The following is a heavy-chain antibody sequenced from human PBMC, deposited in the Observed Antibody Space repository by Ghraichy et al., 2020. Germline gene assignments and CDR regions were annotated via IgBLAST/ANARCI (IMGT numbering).Heavy chain of an antibody. V-gene: IGHV4-39*01. D-gene: IGHD3-22*01. CDR2: ICYSGST. Sequence: SQTLSLTCTVSGGSISSSSYYWGWIRQPPGKGLEWIGSICYSGSTYYNPSLKSRVTISVDTSKNQFSLKLSSVTAADTAVYYCAITTGDYDSRRADYWGQGTLVTVSS. CDR1: GGSISSSSYY. CDR3: AITTGDYDSRRADY. J-gene: IGHJ4*02.